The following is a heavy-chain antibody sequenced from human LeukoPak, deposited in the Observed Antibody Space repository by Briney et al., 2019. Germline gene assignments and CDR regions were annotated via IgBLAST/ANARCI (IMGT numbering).Heavy chain of an antibody. J-gene: IGHJ4*02. V-gene: IGHV4-59*01. Sequence: SETLSLTCTVSGGSISSYYWSWIRQPPGKGLEWIGYIYYSGSTNYNPSLKSRVTISVDTSKNQFSLKLSSVTAADTAVYYCARAGIAARFVFDYWGQGTLVTVSS. CDR3: ARAGIAARFVFDY. CDR1: GGSISSYY. D-gene: IGHD6-13*01. CDR2: IYYSGST.